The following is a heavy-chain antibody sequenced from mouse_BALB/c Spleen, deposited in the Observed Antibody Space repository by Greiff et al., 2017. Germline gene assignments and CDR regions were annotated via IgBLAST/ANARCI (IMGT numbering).Heavy chain of an antibody. Sequence: EVQRVESGGGLVKPGGSLKLSCAASGFTFSDYYMYWVRQTPEKRLEWVATISDGGSYTYYPDSVKGRFTISRDNAKNNLYLQMSSLKSEDTAMYYCARGVYGSSYGDYYAMDYWGQGTSVTVSS. J-gene: IGHJ4*01. CDR3: ARGVYGSSYGDYYAMDY. CDR1: GFTFSDYY. CDR2: ISDGGSYT. V-gene: IGHV5-4*02. D-gene: IGHD1-1*01.